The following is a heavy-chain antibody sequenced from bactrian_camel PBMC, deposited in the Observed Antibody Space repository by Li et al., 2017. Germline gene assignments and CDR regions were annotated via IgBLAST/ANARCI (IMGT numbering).Heavy chain of an antibody. J-gene: IGHJ6*01. CDR2: INSGGGST. V-gene: IGHV3S31*01. D-gene: IGHD1*01. Sequence: DVQLVESGGGLVQPGGSLRLSCAASGFTFSSYAMGWVRQAPGKGLEWVSAINSGGGSTYYADSVKGRFTCSRDNAQNTLYLQLNSLKSEDTALYYCATAPDYCNGGVCPPDFSHWGQGTQVTVS. CDR3: ATAPDYCNGGVCPPDFSH. CDR1: GFTFSSYA.